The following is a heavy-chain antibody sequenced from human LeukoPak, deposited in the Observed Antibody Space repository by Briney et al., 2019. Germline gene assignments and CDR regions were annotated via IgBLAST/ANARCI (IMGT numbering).Heavy chain of an antibody. CDR2: ISAYNGNT. CDR3: ARRGSYHNWFDP. J-gene: IGHJ5*02. Sequence: GASVTVSCTASGYTFTSYGISWVRQAPGQGLERMGWISAYNGNTNYAQKLQGRVTMTTDTSTSTAYMELRSLRSDDTAVYYCARRGSYHNWFDPWGQGTLVTVSS. CDR1: GYTFTSYG. D-gene: IGHD1-26*01. V-gene: IGHV1-18*01.